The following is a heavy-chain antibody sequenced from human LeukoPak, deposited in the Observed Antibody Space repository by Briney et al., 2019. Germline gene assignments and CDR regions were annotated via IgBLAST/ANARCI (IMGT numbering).Heavy chain of an antibody. CDR3: ARDHYYGSGSYGLDP. CDR1: GFTFSSYS. Sequence: GGSLRLSCAASGFTFSSYSMNWVRQAPGTGLEWVSFISRSSSYIYYADSVKGRFTISRDNSKNTLYLQMNSLRAEDTAVYYCARDHYYGSGSYGLDPWGQGTLVTVSS. D-gene: IGHD3-10*01. V-gene: IGHV3-21*04. J-gene: IGHJ5*02. CDR2: ISRSSSYI.